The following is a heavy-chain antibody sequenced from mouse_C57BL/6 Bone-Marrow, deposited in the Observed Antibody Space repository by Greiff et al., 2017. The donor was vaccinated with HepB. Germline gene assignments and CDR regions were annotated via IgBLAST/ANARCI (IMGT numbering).Heavy chain of an antibody. Sequence: VQLQQPGAELVKPGASVKMSCKASGYTFTSYWITWVKQRPGQGLEWIGRIDPNSGGTKYNEKFKSKATLTVDKPSSTAYMQLSSLTSEDSAVYYCARWGYYYGSWYFDVWGTGTTVTVSS. V-gene: IGHV1-72*01. CDR2: IDPNSGGT. CDR3: ARWGYYYGSWYFDV. J-gene: IGHJ1*03. D-gene: IGHD1-1*01. CDR1: GYTFTSYW.